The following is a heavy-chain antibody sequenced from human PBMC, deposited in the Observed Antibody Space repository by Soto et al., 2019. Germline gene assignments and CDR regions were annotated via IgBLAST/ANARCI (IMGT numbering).Heavy chain of an antibody. D-gene: IGHD1-26*01. Sequence: TLSLTCTVSGGSISSGGYYWSWIRQHPGKGLEWVGYIYYSGSTYYNPSLKSRVTISVDTSKNQFSLKLSSVTAADTAVYYCARVGATGKQAYNWFDPWGQGTLVTVSS. CDR3: ARVGATGKQAYNWFDP. V-gene: IGHV4-31*03. J-gene: IGHJ5*02. CDR2: IYYSGST. CDR1: GGSISSGGYY.